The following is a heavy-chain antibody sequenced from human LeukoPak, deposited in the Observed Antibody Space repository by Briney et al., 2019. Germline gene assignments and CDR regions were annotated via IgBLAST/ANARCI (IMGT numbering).Heavy chain of an antibody. D-gene: IGHD6-19*01. J-gene: IGHJ4*02. CDR2: IYHSGSA. Sequence: SETLSLTCTVSGYSISSGHYWGWIRQPPGKGLEWIGSIYHSGSAYYNPSLKSRVTISVDTSKNLFPLRLSSVTAADTAVYYCARDVNSGWYGDYWGQGTLVTVSS. CDR3: ARDVNSGWYGDY. CDR1: GYSISSGHY. V-gene: IGHV4-38-2*02.